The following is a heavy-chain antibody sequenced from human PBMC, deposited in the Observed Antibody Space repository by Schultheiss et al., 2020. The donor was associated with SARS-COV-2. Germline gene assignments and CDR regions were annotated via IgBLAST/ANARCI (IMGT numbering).Heavy chain of an antibody. CDR2: IKQDGSEK. Sequence: GGSLRLSCAASGFTFSSYAMSWVRQAPGKGLEWVANIKQDGSEKYYVDSVKGRFTISRDNAKNSLYLQMNSLRAEDTAVYYCAREGGSRFGAAFDIWGQGTMVTVSS. J-gene: IGHJ3*02. CDR1: GFTFSSYA. D-gene: IGHD3-16*01. V-gene: IGHV3-7*03. CDR3: AREGGSRFGAAFDI.